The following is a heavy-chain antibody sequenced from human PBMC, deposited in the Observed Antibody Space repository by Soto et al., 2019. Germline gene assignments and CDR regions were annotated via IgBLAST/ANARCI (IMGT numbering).Heavy chain of an antibody. D-gene: IGHD2-2*01. Sequence: SETLSLTCTVSGGSISSGGSYWGWIRQPPGKGLEWIGYIYYSGNTYFNPSLKSRVTLSVDTSKNQFSLNLSSVTAADPAVYYCVRYCSTTKCPFDYWGQGTLVTVSS. J-gene: IGHJ4*02. CDR3: VRYCSTTKCPFDY. CDR1: GGSISSGGSY. CDR2: IYYSGNT. V-gene: IGHV4-30-4*01.